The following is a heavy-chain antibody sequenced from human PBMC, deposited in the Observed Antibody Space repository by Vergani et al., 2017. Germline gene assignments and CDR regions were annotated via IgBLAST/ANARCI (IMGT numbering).Heavy chain of an antibody. Sequence: EVQLLESGGGLVQPGGSLRLSCAASGFTFSSYAMSWVRQAPGKGLEWVSAISGSGGSTYYADSVKGRFTISRDNAKNSLYLQMNSLRAEDTAVYYCARDGAAAGTRWGQGTLVTVSS. CDR3: ARDGAAAGTR. V-gene: IGHV3-23*01. CDR2: ISGSGGST. CDR1: GFTFSSYA. J-gene: IGHJ4*02. D-gene: IGHD6-13*01.